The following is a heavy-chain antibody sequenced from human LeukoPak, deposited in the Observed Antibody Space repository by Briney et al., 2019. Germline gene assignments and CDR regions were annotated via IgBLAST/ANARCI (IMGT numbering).Heavy chain of an antibody. J-gene: IGHJ4*02. CDR1: GFTFSTYR. CDR2: ISSDGTST. CDR3: ARGKYTAKDY. Sequence: GGSLTLSCAASGFTFSTYRMHWVRQAPGKGLVWVSRISSDGTSTDYADSVKGRFTISRDNAKNTLSLQMNSLRAEDTAVYYCARGKYTAKDYWGQGTLVTVSS. V-gene: IGHV3-74*01. D-gene: IGHD5-18*01.